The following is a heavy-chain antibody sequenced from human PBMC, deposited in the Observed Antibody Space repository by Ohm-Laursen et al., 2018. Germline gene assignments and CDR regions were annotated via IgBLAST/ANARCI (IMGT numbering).Heavy chain of an antibody. J-gene: IGHJ4*02. Sequence: SLRLSCSASGFTVSSNYMSWVRQAPGKGLEWVSVIYSGGSTYYADSVKGRFTISRDNSKNTLYLQMNSLRAEDTAVYYCASVGSSSWYLYYWGQGTLVTVSS. D-gene: IGHD6-13*01. CDR3: ASVGSSSWYLYY. CDR1: GFTVSSNY. V-gene: IGHV3-53*01. CDR2: IYSGGST.